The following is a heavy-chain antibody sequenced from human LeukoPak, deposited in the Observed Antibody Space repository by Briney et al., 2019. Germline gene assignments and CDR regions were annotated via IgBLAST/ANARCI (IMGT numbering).Heavy chain of an antibody. V-gene: IGHV3-21*01. CDR2: ISSSSSYI. CDR1: GFTVSSNY. J-gene: IGHJ4*02. D-gene: IGHD3-16*01. CDR3: ARDVTLGNFDY. Sequence: PGGSLRLSCAASGFTVSSNYMSWVRQAPGKGLEWVSSISSSSSYIHYANSVKGRFTISRDNAKNSLYLQMNSLRAEDTAVYYCARDVTLGNFDYWGQGILVIVSS.